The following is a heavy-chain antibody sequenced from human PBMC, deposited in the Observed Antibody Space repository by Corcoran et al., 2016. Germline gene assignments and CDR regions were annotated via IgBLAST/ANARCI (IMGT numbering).Heavy chain of an antibody. J-gene: IGHJ4*02. CDR2: INQDGSEI. CDR1: GLTFSSYW. V-gene: IGHV3-7*03. D-gene: IGHD3-3*01. CDR3: ARNFGVVVITRHFDY. Sequence: EVQLVESGGGLVQPGGSLRLSCAASGLTFSSYWMSWVRQAPGKGLEWVANINQDGSEIYYVDSVKGRFTISRDNAKSSLYLQMNSRRAEDTAVYYCARNFGVVVITRHFDYWGQGTLVTVSS.